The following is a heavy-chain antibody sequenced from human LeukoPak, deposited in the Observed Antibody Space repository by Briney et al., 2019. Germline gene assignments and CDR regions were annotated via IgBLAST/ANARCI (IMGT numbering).Heavy chain of an antibody. CDR1: GYTFTSYG. CDR2: ISAYNGNT. D-gene: IGHD1-26*01. V-gene: IGHV1-18*01. J-gene: IGHJ3*02. Sequence: ASVKVSCKASGYTFTSYGISWVRQAPGQGLEWMGWISAYNGNTNYAQKLQGRVTMTTDTSTSTAYMELRSLRSDDTAVYYCARGPYTGSPSGAFDIWGQGTMVTVSS. CDR3: ARGPYTGSPSGAFDI.